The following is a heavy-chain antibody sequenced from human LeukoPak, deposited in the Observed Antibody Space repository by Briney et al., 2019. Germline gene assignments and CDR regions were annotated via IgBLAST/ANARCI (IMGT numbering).Heavy chain of an antibody. D-gene: IGHD5-18*01. Sequence: PGGSLRLSCAASGFTFSSYAMHWVRQAPGKGLEWVAVISYDGSNKYYADSVKGRFTIYRDNSKSILSLQMNSLRAEDTAIYYCATYRQVLLPFESWGQGTLVTVSS. V-gene: IGHV3-30*04. J-gene: IGHJ4*02. CDR3: ATYRQVLLPFES. CDR1: GFTFSSYA. CDR2: ISYDGSNK.